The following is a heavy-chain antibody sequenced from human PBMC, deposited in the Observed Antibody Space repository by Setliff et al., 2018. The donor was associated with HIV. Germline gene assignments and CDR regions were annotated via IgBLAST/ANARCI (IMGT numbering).Heavy chain of an antibody. D-gene: IGHD1-26*01. J-gene: IGHJ4*02. V-gene: IGHV4-59*11. CDR1: GGSISSHY. Sequence: SETLSLTCTVSGGSISSHYWSWIRQPPGKGLEWIGYIYYSGSTNYNPSLKSRVTISVDTSKNQFSLKLSSVTAADTAVYYCARLRSELGVFDYWVQGTLVTVSS. CDR2: IYYSGST. CDR3: ARLRSELGVFDY.